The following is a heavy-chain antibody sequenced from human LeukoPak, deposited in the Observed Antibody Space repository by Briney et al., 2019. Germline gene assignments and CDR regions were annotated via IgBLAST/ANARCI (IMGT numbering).Heavy chain of an antibody. CDR1: GFTFSSYA. Sequence: GGSLRLSCAAPGFTFSSYAMSWVRQAPGKGLEWVSAISGSGGSTYYADSVKGRFTISRDNSKNTLYLQMNSLRAEDTAVYYCAKDKNRATVVTLYYYGMDVWGQGTTVTVSS. CDR2: ISGSGGST. J-gene: IGHJ6*02. CDR3: AKDKNRATVVTLYYYGMDV. V-gene: IGHV3-23*01. D-gene: IGHD4-23*01.